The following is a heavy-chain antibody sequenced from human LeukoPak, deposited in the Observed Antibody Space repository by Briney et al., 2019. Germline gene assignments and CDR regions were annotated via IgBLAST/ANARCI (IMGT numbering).Heavy chain of an antibody. V-gene: IGHV3-15*01. J-gene: IGHJ4*02. D-gene: IGHD2-8*01. CDR1: GFTFSSYE. CDR2: IKSKGDGGTT. CDR3: NTDEWS. Sequence: GGSLRLSCAASGFTFSSYEMNWVRQAPGKGLECVGHIKSKGDGGTTEYAAPVKGRFTISRDDSKNTLDLQMNNLKVEDTAIYYCNTDEWSWGQGTLVTVSS.